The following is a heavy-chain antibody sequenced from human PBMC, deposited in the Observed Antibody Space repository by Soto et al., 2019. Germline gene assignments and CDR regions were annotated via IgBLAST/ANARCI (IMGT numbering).Heavy chain of an antibody. CDR3: ARVRYSGYDSSNYYYYYGMDV. D-gene: IGHD5-12*01. Sequence: SVKVSCKXSGGTFSNYAISWVRQAPGQGLEWMGGIIPIFGTANYAQKFQDRVTITADESTSTAYMELSSLRSEDTAVYYCARVRYSGYDSSNYYYYYGMDVWGQGTTVTVSS. J-gene: IGHJ6*02. V-gene: IGHV1-69*13. CDR1: GGTFSNYA. CDR2: IIPIFGTA.